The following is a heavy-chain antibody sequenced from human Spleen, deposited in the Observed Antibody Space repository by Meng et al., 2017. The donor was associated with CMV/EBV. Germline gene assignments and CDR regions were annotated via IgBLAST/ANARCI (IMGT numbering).Heavy chain of an antibody. CDR3: AKPDYYDSSGYLGY. Sequence: GGSLRLSCAASGFTFSSYAMSWVRQAPGKGLEWVSAISGSGGRTYYADSVKGRFTISRDNFKNALYLQMNSLRAEDTAVYYCAKPDYYDSSGYLGYWGQGTLVTVSS. CDR2: ISGSGGRT. J-gene: IGHJ4*02. D-gene: IGHD3-22*01. CDR1: GFTFSSYA. V-gene: IGHV3-23*01.